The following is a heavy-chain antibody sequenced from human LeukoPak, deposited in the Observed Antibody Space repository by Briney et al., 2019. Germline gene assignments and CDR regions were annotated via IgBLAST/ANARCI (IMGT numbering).Heavy chain of an antibody. CDR3: AGGFGSGSYYNC. D-gene: IGHD3-10*01. J-gene: IGHJ4*02. CDR1: EVSFSAYY. Sequence: SETLSLTCAVYEVSFSAYYWSWIRQPPGKGLEWIGEINHSGSTNYNPSLKSRVTISVDTSKNQFSLKLSSMTAADTAVYYCAGGFGSGSYYNCWGQGTLVTVSS. CDR2: INHSGST. V-gene: IGHV4-34*01.